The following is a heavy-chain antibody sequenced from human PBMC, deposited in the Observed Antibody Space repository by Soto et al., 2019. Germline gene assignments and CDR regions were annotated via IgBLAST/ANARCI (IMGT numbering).Heavy chain of an antibody. CDR3: NGGSEYDFWRGNL. D-gene: IGHD3-3*01. J-gene: IGHJ4*02. CDR2: IVPKFGTS. CDR1: GGTSTRYA. Sequence: QERLVQSGAEVRKPGSSVKVSCKGTGGTSTRYAINWVRQAPGQGLEWMGGIVPKFGTSKDAQKCQGRVTSTADTSTNIAYMKLRSLRSEDTAVDYGNGGSEYDFWRGNLWGQGTLVSVSS. V-gene: IGHV1-69*06.